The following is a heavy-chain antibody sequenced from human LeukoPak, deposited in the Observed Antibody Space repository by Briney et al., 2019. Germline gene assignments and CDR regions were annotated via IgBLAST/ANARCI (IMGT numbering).Heavy chain of an antibody. D-gene: IGHD2-15*01. V-gene: IGHV4-61*02. CDR2: IYTSGST. CDR3: ARGDCSGGSCYVDY. Sequence: PSQTLSLTCTVSGGCISSGSYYWSWIRQPAGKGLEWIGRIYTSGSTNYNPSLKSRVTISVDTSKNQFSLKLSSVTAADSAVYYCARGDCSGGSCYVDYWGQGTLVTVSS. CDR1: GGCISSGSYY. J-gene: IGHJ4*02.